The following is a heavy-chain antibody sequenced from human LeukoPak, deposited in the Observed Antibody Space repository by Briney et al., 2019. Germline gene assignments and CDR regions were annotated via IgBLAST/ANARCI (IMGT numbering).Heavy chain of an antibody. CDR2: LYSDGNT. Sequence: GGSLRLSCAASGFTVITNDMTWVRQAPAKGLEWVSVLYSDGNTKYADSVQGRFTISRDNSKNTLCLEMNSLSPDDTAVYYCARGVEPLAANTLAYWGQGTLVTVSS. CDR1: GFTVITND. V-gene: IGHV3-53*01. J-gene: IGHJ4*02. CDR3: ARGVEPLAANTLAY. D-gene: IGHD1-14*01.